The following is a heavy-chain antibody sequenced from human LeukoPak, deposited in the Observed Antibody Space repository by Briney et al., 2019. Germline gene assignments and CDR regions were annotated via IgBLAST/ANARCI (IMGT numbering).Heavy chain of an antibody. Sequence: TGESLKISCKGSGYSFTSYWIGWVLQMPGKGLEWMVIIYPGDSDTRYSPSFQGQVTISADKSISTAYLQWSSLKASDTAMYYCARHWVTSGYQAPDYWGQGTLVTVSS. D-gene: IGHD5-18*01. J-gene: IGHJ4*02. CDR2: IYPGDSDT. CDR1: GYSFTSYW. CDR3: ARHWVTSGYQAPDY. V-gene: IGHV5-51*01.